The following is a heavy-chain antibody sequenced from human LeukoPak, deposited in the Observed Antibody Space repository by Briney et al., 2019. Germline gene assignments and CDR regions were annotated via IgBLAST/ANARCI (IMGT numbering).Heavy chain of an antibody. CDR3: ARHLVDNVSGRPYYFDY. Sequence: SETLSLTCTVSGGSISGYYWSWIRQPPGKGLEWIGSVYYSGSTYYNPSLKSRVTISVDTSKNQFSLKLSSVTAADTAVYYCARHLVDNVSGRPYYFDYWGQGTLVTVSS. CDR2: VYYSGST. CDR1: GGSISGYY. D-gene: IGHD3-10*01. J-gene: IGHJ4*02. V-gene: IGHV4-59*05.